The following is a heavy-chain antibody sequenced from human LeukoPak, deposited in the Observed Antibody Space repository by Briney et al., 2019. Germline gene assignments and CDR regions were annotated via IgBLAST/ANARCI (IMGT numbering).Heavy chain of an antibody. Sequence: GGSLRLSCAASGFSFSTYAMSWVRQAPGKGLEWVSGVNGNGGSTSYADSVKGRFTIFRDNSKNTVYLQMNSLRVEDTAVYYCAKDPRLAYDSSGYYFEGAFDIWGQGTMVTVSS. CDR3: AKDPRLAYDSSGYYFEGAFDI. D-gene: IGHD3-22*01. V-gene: IGHV3-23*01. CDR1: GFSFSTYA. CDR2: VNGNGGST. J-gene: IGHJ3*02.